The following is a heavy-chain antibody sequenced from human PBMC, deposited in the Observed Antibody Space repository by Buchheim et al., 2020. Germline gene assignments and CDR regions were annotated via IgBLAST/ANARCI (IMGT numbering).Heavy chain of an antibody. V-gene: IGHV4-4*02. J-gene: IGHJ4*02. CDR1: GASISSNNW. CDR2: IFHTGST. Sequence: QVQLQESGPGLVRPSGTLSLTCAVSGASISSNNWWNWVRQPPGKGLQWIGDIFHTGSTHYKSSLKSRVTISIDKSRNQFPLKLTSVTAADTAGYYCARTGRHYDSDGPPFDYWGQGTL. CDR3: ARTGRHYDSDGPPFDY. D-gene: IGHD3-22*01.